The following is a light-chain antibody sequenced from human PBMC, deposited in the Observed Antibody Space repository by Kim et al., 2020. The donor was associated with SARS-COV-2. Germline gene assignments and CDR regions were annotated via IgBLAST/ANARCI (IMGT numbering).Light chain of an antibody. CDR3: QQYDPSFPYT. CDR1: ETISSDY. CDR2: GAS. V-gene: IGKV3-20*01. J-gene: IGKJ2*01. Sequence: EIVLTQSPGTLSLSPGERATLSCRTSETISSDYVAWYRHKPGQAPRLLIYGASTRATGIPERFSGSGSGTDFTLTISRLEPEDFAVYYCQQYDPSFPYTFGQRTMLEI.